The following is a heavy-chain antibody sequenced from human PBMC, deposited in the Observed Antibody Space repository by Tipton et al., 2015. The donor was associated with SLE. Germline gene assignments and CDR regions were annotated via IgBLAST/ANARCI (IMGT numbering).Heavy chain of an antibody. CDR2: VHYGGST. D-gene: IGHD5-18*01. Sequence: TLSLTCTVSGGSISNTNYYWAWIRQPPGKGLEWIGSVHYGGSTYYNPSLKSRVTLSIDTSKNQLSLNLTSVTAADTAVYFCVREASNNYGFDSFDIWGQGTMVTVSS. J-gene: IGHJ3*02. CDR1: GGSISNTNYY. V-gene: IGHV4-39*07. CDR3: VREASNNYGFDSFDI.